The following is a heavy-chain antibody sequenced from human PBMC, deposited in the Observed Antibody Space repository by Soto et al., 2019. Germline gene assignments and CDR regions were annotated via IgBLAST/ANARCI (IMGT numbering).Heavy chain of an antibody. J-gene: IGHJ3*02. CDR1: GFTFSSYS. D-gene: IGHD3-3*01. CDR3: ARVITVLRFLEWLFKADAFDI. V-gene: IGHV3-21*01. CDR2: ISSSSSYI. Sequence: PGGSLRLSCAASGFTFSSYSMNWVRQAPGKGLEWVSSISSSSSYIYYADSVKGRFTISRDNAKNSLYLQMNSLRAEDTAVYYCARVITVLRFLEWLFKADAFDIWGQGTMVTVSS.